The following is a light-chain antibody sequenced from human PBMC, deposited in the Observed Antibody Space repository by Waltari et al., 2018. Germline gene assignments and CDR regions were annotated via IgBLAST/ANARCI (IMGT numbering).Light chain of an antibody. J-gene: IGLJ2*01. Sequence: SYELTQPPSVSVSPGQTARTTCPGDALPKKYVSWYQQKSGPAPVLVIYEDTERPSGIPERFSGSSSGTMATLTISGAQVEDEADYYCYSGDDSGNQEVFGGGTKLTVL. CDR2: EDT. V-gene: IGLV3-10*01. CDR1: ALPKKY. CDR3: YSGDDSGNQEV.